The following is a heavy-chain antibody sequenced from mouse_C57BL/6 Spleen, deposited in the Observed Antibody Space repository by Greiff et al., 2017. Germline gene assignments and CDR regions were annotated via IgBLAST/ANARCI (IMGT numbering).Heavy chain of an antibody. CDR3: ARSPYVPYAMDY. CDR1: GYAFTNYL. CDR2: INPGSGGT. Sequence: QVQLQQSGAELVRPGTSVKVSCKASGYAFTNYLIEWVKQRPGQGLEWIGVINPGSGGTNYNEKFKGKATLTADKSSSTASMQLRSLTSEDSAVYFCARSPYVPYAMDYWGQGTSVTVSS. J-gene: IGHJ4*01. V-gene: IGHV1-54*01.